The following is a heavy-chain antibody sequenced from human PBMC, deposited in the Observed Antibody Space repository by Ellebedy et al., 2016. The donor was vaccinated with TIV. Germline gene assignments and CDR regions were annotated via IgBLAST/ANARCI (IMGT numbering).Heavy chain of an antibody. Sequence: GGSLRLSCAVSGFTFSAYSMNWVRQAPGKGLEWVSYISTGSSTIYYADSVTGRFTISRDNAKNSLYLQMNSLSAEDTAVYYCARDASVYGDSVYWYFDLWGRGTLVGVSS. CDR2: ISTGSSTI. CDR1: GFTFSAYS. V-gene: IGHV3-48*04. CDR3: ARDASVYGDSVYWYFDL. J-gene: IGHJ2*01. D-gene: IGHD4-17*01.